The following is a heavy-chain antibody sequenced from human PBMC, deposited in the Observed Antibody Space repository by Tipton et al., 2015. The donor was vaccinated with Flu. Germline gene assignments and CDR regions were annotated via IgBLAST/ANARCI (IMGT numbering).Heavy chain of an antibody. V-gene: IGHV1-18*01. CDR3: ARDFYCSSPSCYTLLYPHYYSYYGMDV. Sequence: QLVQSGAEVKKPGASVKVSCKASGYTFTSYGISWVRQAPGQGLEWMGWISAYNGNTNYAQKLQGRVTMTTDTSTGTAYMELRSRGSDDAAVYYCARDFYCSSPSCYTLLYPHYYSYYGMDVWGQGTTVTVSS. CDR2: ISAYNGNT. J-gene: IGHJ6*02. D-gene: IGHD2-2*02. CDR1: GYTFTSYG.